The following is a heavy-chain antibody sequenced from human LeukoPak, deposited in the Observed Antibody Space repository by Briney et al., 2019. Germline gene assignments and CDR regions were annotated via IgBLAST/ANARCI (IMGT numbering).Heavy chain of an antibody. D-gene: IGHD4-17*01. CDR3: ATVTATTVTTHWYFDL. CDR2: FDPEDGET. V-gene: IGHV1-24*01. Sequence: GASVKVSCKVSGYTLTELSMHWVRQAPGKGLEWMGGFDPEDGETIYAQKFQGRVTMTEDTSTDTAYMELSSLRSEDTAVYYCATVTATTVTTHWYFDLWGRGTLVTVSS. CDR1: GYTLTELS. J-gene: IGHJ2*01.